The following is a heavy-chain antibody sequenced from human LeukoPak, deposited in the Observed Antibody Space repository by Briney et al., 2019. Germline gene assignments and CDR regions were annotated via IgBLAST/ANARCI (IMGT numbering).Heavy chain of an antibody. V-gene: IGHV3-23*01. D-gene: IGHD3-22*01. Sequence: PGGSLRLSCAASGFTFSTYAMTWVRQAPGKGLEWLSAIGSSGGTTYYANSVKGRFTISRDDSKNTLYLQMHSLRAEDTAVYYCAKELHYYDSAWFDPWGQGTLVTVSS. CDR2: IGSSGGTT. J-gene: IGHJ5*02. CDR3: AKELHYYDSAWFDP. CDR1: GFTFSTYA.